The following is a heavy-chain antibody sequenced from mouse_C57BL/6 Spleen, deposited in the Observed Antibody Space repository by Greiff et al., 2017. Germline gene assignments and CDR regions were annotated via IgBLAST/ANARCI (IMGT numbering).Heavy chain of an antibody. CDR2: IYPRSGNT. V-gene: IGHV1-81*01. Sequence: LQESGAELARPGASVKLSCKASGYTFTSYGISWVKQRTGQGLEWIGEIYPRSGNTYYNEKFKGKATLTADKSSSTAYMELRSLTSEDSAVYFCARYDTTVVAYYYAMDYWGQGTSVTVSS. D-gene: IGHD1-1*01. J-gene: IGHJ4*01. CDR3: ARYDTTVVAYYYAMDY. CDR1: GYTFTSYG.